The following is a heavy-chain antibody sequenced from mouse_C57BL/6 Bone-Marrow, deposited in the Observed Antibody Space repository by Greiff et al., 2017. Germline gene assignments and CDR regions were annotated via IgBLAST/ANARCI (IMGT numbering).Heavy chain of an antibody. CDR3: ARAAFAY. Sequence: VQLQQSGAELARPGASVKLSCKASGYTFTSYGISWVKLRTGQGLEWIGEIYPRSGNTYYNEKFKGKATLTADKSYSTAYMELRSLTSEDSAVYFCARAAFAYWGQGTLVTVSA. CDR1: GYTFTSYG. J-gene: IGHJ3*01. V-gene: IGHV1-81*01. CDR2: IYPRSGNT.